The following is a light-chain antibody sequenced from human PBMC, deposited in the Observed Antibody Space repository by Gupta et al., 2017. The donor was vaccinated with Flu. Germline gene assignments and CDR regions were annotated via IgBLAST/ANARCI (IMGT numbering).Light chain of an antibody. CDR1: QGISKY. CDR3: QQHYTYPLT. Sequence: DIQLTQSPSFLSASIGDRVTITCRASQGISKYLAWYQQKPGRDPKVLIYAASTLQSGVPSRFSGSGSGTEFIFTISSLQPEDFAAYYCQQHYTYPLTFGEGTKVEIK. CDR2: AAS. J-gene: IGKJ4*01. V-gene: IGKV1-9*01.